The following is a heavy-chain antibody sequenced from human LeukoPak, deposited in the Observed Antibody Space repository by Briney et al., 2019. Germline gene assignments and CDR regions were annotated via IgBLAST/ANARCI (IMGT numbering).Heavy chain of an antibody. Sequence: GRSLRLSCAASGFTFSTYKMNWVSQAPGKGLGCVSSITSSSSYIYYADSVKGRFTISRDNAKNSLYLQMNSLRAEDTAVYYCARDPYSGGYGDYYYYYMDLWGQGTTVTISS. J-gene: IGHJ6*03. V-gene: IGHV3-21*01. CDR1: GFTFSTYK. D-gene: IGHD1-26*01. CDR2: ITSSSSYI. CDR3: ARDPYSGGYGDYYYYYMDL.